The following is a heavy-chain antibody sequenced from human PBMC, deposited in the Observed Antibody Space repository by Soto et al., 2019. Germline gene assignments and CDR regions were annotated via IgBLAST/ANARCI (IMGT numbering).Heavy chain of an antibody. V-gene: IGHV1-46*01. CDR1: GYTFTNHY. J-gene: IGHJ4*02. D-gene: IGHD2-15*01. CDR3: ARDQVAGTYYFDY. CDR2: INPSGGGT. Sequence: ASVKVSCKASGYTFTNHYMHWLRQAPGQGLEWLVTINPSGGGTTYAQKFQGRLTMTSGTSTSTVYMEVSSLRSEDTAGYYCARDQVAGTYYFDYWGQGTLVTVSS.